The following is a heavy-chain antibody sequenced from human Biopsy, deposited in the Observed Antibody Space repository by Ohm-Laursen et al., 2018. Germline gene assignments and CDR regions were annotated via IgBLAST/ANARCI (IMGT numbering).Heavy chain of an antibody. Sequence: ASVKVSCKTSGYTFTSYDINWVRQATGQGLEWMGWMNPNSGNTDYAQKFQGRVTMTKNTSISTAYMELNSLRSEDTAVYYCARGSFWFGGNYYYYGMDVWGQGTTVTVSS. J-gene: IGHJ6*02. CDR3: ARGSFWFGGNYYYYGMDV. CDR2: MNPNSGNT. V-gene: IGHV1-8*01. CDR1: GYTFTSYD. D-gene: IGHD3-10*01.